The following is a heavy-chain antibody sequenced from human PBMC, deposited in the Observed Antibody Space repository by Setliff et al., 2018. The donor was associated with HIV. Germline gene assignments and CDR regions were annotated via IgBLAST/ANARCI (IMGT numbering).Heavy chain of an antibody. J-gene: IGHJ6*03. CDR2: ISAYNGNT. Sequence: ASVKVSCKASGYTFTSYGISWVRQAPGQGLEWMGWISAYNGNTNYAQKLQGRVTMTTDTSTSTAYMELRSLRSDDTAVYYCAREWRQQWLVPVVGYMDVGGKGTTVTVSS. D-gene: IGHD6-19*01. CDR1: GYTFTSYG. CDR3: AREWRQQWLVPVVGYMDV. V-gene: IGHV1-18*01.